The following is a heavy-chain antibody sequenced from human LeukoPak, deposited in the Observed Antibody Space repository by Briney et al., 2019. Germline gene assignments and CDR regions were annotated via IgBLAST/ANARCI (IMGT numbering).Heavy chain of an antibody. CDR1: GGSISSYY. V-gene: IGHV4-59*01. CDR2: VYYSGST. CDR3: ATQRDHSDYVFDF. Sequence: SETLSLTCTVSGGSISSYYWSWIRQFPGKGLEWIGYVYYSGSTTYNPSLKSRVIISVDTSKKQFSLKLSSVTAADVAIYFCATQRDHSDYVFDFWGQGTLVTVSS. J-gene: IGHJ4*02. D-gene: IGHD4-11*01.